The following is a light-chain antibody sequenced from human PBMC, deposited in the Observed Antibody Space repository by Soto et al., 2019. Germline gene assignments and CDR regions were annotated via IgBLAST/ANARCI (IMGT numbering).Light chain of an antibody. Sequence: EIVLTQSPATLSLSPGERATLSCRASQSISSHLAWYQQKPGQAPRLLMYDASNRATGIPARFSGGGSGTDFTLTISSLEPEDLAVYYCQQRNNWPRTFGGGTKVEIK. CDR2: DAS. V-gene: IGKV3-11*01. CDR3: QQRNNWPRT. CDR1: QSISSH. J-gene: IGKJ4*01.